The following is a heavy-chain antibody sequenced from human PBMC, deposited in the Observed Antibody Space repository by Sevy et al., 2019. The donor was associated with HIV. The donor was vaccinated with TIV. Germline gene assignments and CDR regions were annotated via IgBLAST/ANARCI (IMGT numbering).Heavy chain of an antibody. V-gene: IGHV3-30*02. CDR1: GFTFSYSG. CDR3: AKNTAAVGVGGFDY. Sequence: GGSLRLSCAASGFTFSYSGMHWVRQAPGKGLEWVTFIQFDGSSQYYADSVKGRFTILRYNSKNTLYLQMNSLTSDDTAMYYCAKNTAAVGVGGFDYWGQGALVTVSS. J-gene: IGHJ4*02. CDR2: IQFDGSSQ. D-gene: IGHD2-8*01.